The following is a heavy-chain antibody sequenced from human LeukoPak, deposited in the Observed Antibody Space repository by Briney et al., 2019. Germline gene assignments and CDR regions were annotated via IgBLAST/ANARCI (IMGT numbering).Heavy chain of an antibody. CDR2: IDPSDSYT. CDR1: GYRLTSYW. CDR3: TRRGYSGDAFDV. V-gene: IGHV5-10-1*01. J-gene: IGHJ3*01. D-gene: IGHD5-12*01. Sequence: PGESLRISCKGSGYRLTSYWISWVRQVPGKGLEWMGRIDPSDSYTKYSPSFQGHVTISADKSISTAYLQWSSLKASDTAMYYCTRRGYSGDAFDVWGQGTMVTVSS.